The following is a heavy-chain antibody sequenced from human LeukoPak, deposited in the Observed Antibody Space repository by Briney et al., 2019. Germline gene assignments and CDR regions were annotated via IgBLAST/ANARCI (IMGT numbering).Heavy chain of an antibody. CDR2: ISGSGGLT. CDR3: AKYYGSGVKQAFDI. CDR1: GFTFSSFA. V-gene: IGHV3-23*01. Sequence: GGSLRLSCAGSGFTFSSFAMTWVRQAPGKGLEWVSAISGSGGLTYYADSVKGRFTISRDNSQNTLFLQMNSLGAEDTAVYCCAKYYGSGVKQAFDIWGQGTMVSVCS. D-gene: IGHD3-10*01. J-gene: IGHJ3*02.